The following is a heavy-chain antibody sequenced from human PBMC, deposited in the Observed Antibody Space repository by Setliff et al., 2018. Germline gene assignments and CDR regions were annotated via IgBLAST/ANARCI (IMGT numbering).Heavy chain of an antibody. V-gene: IGHV4-59*02. CDR2: IYYTGSP. CDR3: ARDYQGGWFDP. Sequence: PSETLSLTCTVSGGSVSPYFWSWIRQPPGKGLEWIGNIYYTGSPSYSPSLKSRGTISVDTSKTQVSLTLTSVTAADTAVYYCARDYQGGWFDPWGPGTLVTVSS. D-gene: IGHD3-16*01. CDR1: GGSVSPYF. J-gene: IGHJ5*02.